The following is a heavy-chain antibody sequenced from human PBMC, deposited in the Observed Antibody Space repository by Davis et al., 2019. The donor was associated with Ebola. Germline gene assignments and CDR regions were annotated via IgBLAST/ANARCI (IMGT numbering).Heavy chain of an antibody. V-gene: IGHV4-59*12. D-gene: IGHD2-21*01. J-gene: IGHJ4*02. Sequence: MPSETLSLTCTVSGASISAYYWSWIRQPPGKGLEWIGYVHYTGATHYNASLKSRVTISVDTSKNQFSLKLSSVTAADTAVYYCARVRRGGDYFDYWGQGTLVTVSS. CDR2: VHYTGAT. CDR1: GASISAYY. CDR3: ARVRRGGDYFDY.